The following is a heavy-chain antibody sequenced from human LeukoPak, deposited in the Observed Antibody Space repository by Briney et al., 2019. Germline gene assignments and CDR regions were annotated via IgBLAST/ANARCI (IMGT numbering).Heavy chain of an antibody. CDR3: ARDLYCSSTSCRARGFDY. CDR2: IWYNGSNK. J-gene: IGHJ4*02. D-gene: IGHD2-2*01. Sequence: GGSLRFSCAASGFTFSSFGMHWVRQAPGKGLEWVAVIWYNGSNKYYADSVKGRFTISRDNSKNTLYLQMDRLRAEDTAEYYCARDLYCSSTSCRARGFDYWGQGTLVTVSS. CDR1: GFTFSSFG. V-gene: IGHV3-33*01.